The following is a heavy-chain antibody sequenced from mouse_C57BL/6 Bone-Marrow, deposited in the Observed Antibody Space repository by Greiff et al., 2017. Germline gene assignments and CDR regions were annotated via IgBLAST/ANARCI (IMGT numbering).Heavy chain of an antibody. CDR3: ARQRYYGSSWFDY. Sequence: EVQLVESGGDLVKPGGSLKLSCAASGFTFSSYGMSWVRQTPDKRLEWVATISSGGSYTYYPDSVKGRFTISRDNAKNTLYLQMSSLKSEDTAMYYCARQRYYGSSWFDYWGQGTTLTVSS. D-gene: IGHD1-1*01. V-gene: IGHV5-6*01. CDR2: ISSGGSYT. J-gene: IGHJ2*01. CDR1: GFTFSSYG.